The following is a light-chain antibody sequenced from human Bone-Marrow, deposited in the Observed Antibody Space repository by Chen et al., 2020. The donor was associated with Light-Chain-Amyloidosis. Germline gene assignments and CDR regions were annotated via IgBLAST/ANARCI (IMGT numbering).Light chain of an antibody. Sequence: QSALTQPASASASPAQSNTISSTGTSSDVGGDNHVSWYQQHPDKAPKLMIYEVTNRPSWVPDRFSGSKSDNTASLTISGLQTEDEADYFCSSYTITNTLVFGSGTRVTVL. CDR2: EVT. CDR3: SSYTITNTLV. V-gene: IGLV2-14*01. CDR1: SSDVGGDNH. J-gene: IGLJ1*01.